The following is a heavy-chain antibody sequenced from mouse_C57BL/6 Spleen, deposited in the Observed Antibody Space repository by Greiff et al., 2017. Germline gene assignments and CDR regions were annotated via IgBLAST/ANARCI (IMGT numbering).Heavy chain of an antibody. CDR2: IHPNSGST. D-gene: IGHD1-1*01. CDR3: ARSDGSSYVYFDV. J-gene: IGHJ1*03. V-gene: IGHV1-64*01. Sequence: VQLQQPGAELVKPGASVKLSCKASGYTFTSYWMHWVKQRPGQGLEWIGMIHPNSGSTNYNEKFKSKATLTVDKSSSTAYMQLSSLTSEDSAVYDCARSDGSSYVYFDVWGTGTTVTVSS. CDR1: GYTFTSYW.